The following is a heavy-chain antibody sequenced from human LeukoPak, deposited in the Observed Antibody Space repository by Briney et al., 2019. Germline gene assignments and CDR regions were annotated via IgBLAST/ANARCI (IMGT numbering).Heavy chain of an antibody. D-gene: IGHD5-24*01. J-gene: IGHJ4*02. CDR2: INHSGST. CDR3: ARGRRSVATRYDY. Sequence: PSETLSLTCAVSGDSISSSSHHWGWIRQPPGKGLEWIGEINHSGSTNYNPSLKSRVTISVDTSKNQFSLKLSSVTAADTAVYYCARGRRSVATRYDYWGQGTLVTVSS. CDR1: GDSISSSSHH. V-gene: IGHV4-39*07.